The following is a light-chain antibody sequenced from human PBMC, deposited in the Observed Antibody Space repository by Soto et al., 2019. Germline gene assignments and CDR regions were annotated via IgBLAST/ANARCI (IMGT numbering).Light chain of an antibody. Sequence: DIQMTQSTSTLSASVGDRVTITCRASQSISSWLAWYQQKPGKAPKLLIYKASTLESGVPSNFSGSGSGTEFTLTISSLQPEDFATYYCQQYNSYPWTFGQGTIV. J-gene: IGKJ1*01. CDR1: QSISSW. V-gene: IGKV1-5*03. CDR2: KAS. CDR3: QQYNSYPWT.